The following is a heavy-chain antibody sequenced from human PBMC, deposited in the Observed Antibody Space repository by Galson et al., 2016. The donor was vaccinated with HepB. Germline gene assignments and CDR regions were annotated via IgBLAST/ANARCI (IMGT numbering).Heavy chain of an antibody. CDR2: ISGSGGST. CDR3: AKDQGSDSYYPRFDP. J-gene: IGHJ5*02. CDR1: GFTFGDYS. Sequence: SLRLSCAASGFTFGDYSMNWVRQAPGKGLEWVSTISGSGGSTYYADSVKGRFTISRNNSKNKLYLQVNSLRVEDTAVYYCAKDQGSDSYYPRFDPWGQGTLVTVSS. V-gene: IGHV3-23*01. D-gene: IGHD1-26*01.